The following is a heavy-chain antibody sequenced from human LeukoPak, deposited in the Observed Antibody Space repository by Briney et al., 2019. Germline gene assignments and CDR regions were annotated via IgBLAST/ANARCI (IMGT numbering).Heavy chain of an antibody. Sequence: SETLSLTCTVSGGYISSYYWSWIRQPPGKGLEWIGHIYGSGSTNYNPSLKSRVTLSVDTSKNQFSLKLSSVTAADTAVYYCAREGTSGTHLNWFDPWGQGTLVTVSS. CDR3: AREGTSGTHLNWFDP. D-gene: IGHD1-1*01. J-gene: IGHJ5*02. CDR1: GGYISSYY. V-gene: IGHV4-59*01. CDR2: IYGSGST.